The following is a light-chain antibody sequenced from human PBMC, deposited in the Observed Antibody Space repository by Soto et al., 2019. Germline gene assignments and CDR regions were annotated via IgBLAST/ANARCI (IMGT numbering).Light chain of an antibody. Sequence: EIVLTQSPGTLSLSPGERATLSCRASQTIRGDFLAWYQQRPGQSPRLLISAASSRATGIPDRFSASGSGTDFTLTIRRLETEDFAVYYCQQYGTSPLTFGGGTKVDIK. CDR3: QQYGTSPLT. CDR2: AAS. V-gene: IGKV3-20*01. CDR1: QTIRGDF. J-gene: IGKJ4*01.